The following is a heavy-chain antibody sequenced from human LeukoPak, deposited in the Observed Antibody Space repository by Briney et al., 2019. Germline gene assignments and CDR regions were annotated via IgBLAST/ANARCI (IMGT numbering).Heavy chain of an antibody. D-gene: IGHD1-26*01. Sequence: GGSLRLSCVTSGFIFSTYAMSWVRQAPGKGLEWVSIISGSGERAYYADSVKGRFTVSRDNSKNTLYLQMKSLRAEDTAVYYCVSQPFSGSDNYYFHYWGQGTLVAVSS. V-gene: IGHV3-23*01. CDR3: VSQPFSGSDNYYFHY. J-gene: IGHJ4*02. CDR1: GFIFSTYA. CDR2: ISGSGERA.